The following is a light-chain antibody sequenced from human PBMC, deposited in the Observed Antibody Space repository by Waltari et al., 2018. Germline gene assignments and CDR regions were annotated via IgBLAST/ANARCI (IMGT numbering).Light chain of an antibody. CDR2: GAS. CDR1: QSVSSTY. V-gene: IGKV3-20*01. Sequence: EIVLTQSPGTLSLSPGERATLPCRASQSVSSTYLAWYQHKPGQAPRLLIYGASNRATGIPDRFSGSWSGTDFTLTINRLEPEDFAVYYCQQFGSSPPTFGQGTKVEIK. J-gene: IGKJ1*01. CDR3: QQFGSSPPT.